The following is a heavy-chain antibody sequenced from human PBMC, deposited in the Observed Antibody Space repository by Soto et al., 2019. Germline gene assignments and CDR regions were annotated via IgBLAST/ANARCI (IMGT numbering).Heavy chain of an antibody. V-gene: IGHV5-10-1*01. CDR3: ARTIGYSYGYDYYYGMDV. CDR1: GYSFTSYW. CDR2: IDPSDSYT. Sequence: HEECLTISCKGSGYSFTSYWIIWVRQMPGKGLEWMGRIDPSDSYTNYSPSFQGHVTISADKSISTAYLQWSSLKASDTAMYYCARTIGYSYGYDYYYGMDVWGQGTTVTVSS. D-gene: IGHD5-18*01. J-gene: IGHJ6*02.